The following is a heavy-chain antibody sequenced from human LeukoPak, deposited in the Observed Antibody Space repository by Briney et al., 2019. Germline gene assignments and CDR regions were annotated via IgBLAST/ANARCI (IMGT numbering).Heavy chain of an antibody. J-gene: IGHJ5*01. D-gene: IGHD1-26*01. CDR3: ARVPVNIWENWFDF. CDR2: IYYSGST. Sequence: SETLSLTCTVSGGSISSGSYYWSWIRQPPGKGLEWIGSIYYSGSTYYNPSLKSRVTISVDTSKNQFSLKLSSVTAADTAVYYCARVPVNIWENWFDFWGQGTLVTVPS. CDR1: GGSISSGSYY. V-gene: IGHV4-39*07.